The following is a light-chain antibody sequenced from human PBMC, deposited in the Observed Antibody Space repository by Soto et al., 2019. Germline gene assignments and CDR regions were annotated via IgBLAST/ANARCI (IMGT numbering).Light chain of an antibody. J-gene: IGKJ5*01. V-gene: IGKV3-20*01. Sequence: EIVLTQSPGTPSLSPGERATLSCRASQSVSSSYLAWYQQKPGQAPRLLIYGASSRATGIPDRFSGSGSGTDVTLTISRLEPEDFAVYYCQQYGSSPPITFGQGTRLEIK. CDR2: GAS. CDR1: QSVSSSY. CDR3: QQYGSSPPIT.